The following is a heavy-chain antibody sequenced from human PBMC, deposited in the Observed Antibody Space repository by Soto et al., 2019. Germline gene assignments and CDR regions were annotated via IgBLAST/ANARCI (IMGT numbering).Heavy chain of an antibody. CDR1: GYTFNTYC. J-gene: IGHJ4*01. D-gene: IGHD2-21*01. Sequence: ASVKVSCKASGYTFNTYCITWVRQAPGQGLEWMGWISGYTGNTNYAQTLQGRGTMTTDTSTSTAYLELRSLRSDDTAVYYCARTVEYDSIPYYYADFWGQGTLVTAPQ. CDR3: ARTVEYDSIPYYYADF. CDR2: ISGYTGNT. V-gene: IGHV1-18*01.